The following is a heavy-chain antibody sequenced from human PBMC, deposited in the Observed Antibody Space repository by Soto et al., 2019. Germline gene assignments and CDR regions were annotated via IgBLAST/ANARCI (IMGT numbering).Heavy chain of an antibody. V-gene: IGHV3-21*01. CDR2: ISSSSSYI. D-gene: IGHD1-26*01. CDR1: GFTFSSYS. CDR3: ARDQSYAYYYYGMDV. Sequence: PGGSLRLSCAASGFTFSSYSMNWVRQAPGKGLEWVSSISSSSSYIYYADSVKGRFTISRDNAKNSLYLQMNSLRAEDTAVYYCARDQSYAYYYYGMDVWGQGTTVTVS. J-gene: IGHJ6*02.